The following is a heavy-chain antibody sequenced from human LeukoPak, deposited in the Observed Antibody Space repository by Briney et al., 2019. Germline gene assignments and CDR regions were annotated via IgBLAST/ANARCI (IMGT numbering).Heavy chain of an antibody. V-gene: IGHV1-2*02. J-gene: IGHJ4*02. CDR1: GYTFSDFY. CDR3: ARVGLPGERGWAY. D-gene: IGHD2/OR15-2a*01. CDR2: ITPKSGDT. Sequence: ASVKVSCKASGYTFSDFYIHWVRQAPRQGLEYVGWITPKSGDTYSPQRFQGRVTMTRDASLSTAYMELSSLRSDATAVYCCARVGLPGERGWAYWGQGTLVTVSS.